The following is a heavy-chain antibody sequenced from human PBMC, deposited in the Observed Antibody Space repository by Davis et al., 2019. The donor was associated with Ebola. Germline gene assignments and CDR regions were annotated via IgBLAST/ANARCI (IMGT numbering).Heavy chain of an antibody. J-gene: IGHJ6*02. CDR1: GYTFTSYD. D-gene: IGHD3-22*01. Sequence: ASVKVSCKASGYTFTSYDINWVRQATGQGLEWMGWMNPNSGNTGYAQKFQGRVTITADESTSTAYMELSSLRSEDTAVYYCARDLYDSSGYMEWYYYYGMDVWGQGTTVTVSS. CDR2: MNPNSGNT. CDR3: ARDLYDSSGYMEWYYYYGMDV. V-gene: IGHV1-8*01.